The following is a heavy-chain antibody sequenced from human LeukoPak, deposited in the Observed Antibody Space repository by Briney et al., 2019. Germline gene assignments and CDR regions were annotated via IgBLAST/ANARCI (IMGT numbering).Heavy chain of an antibody. CDR3: AKTYYYDSSGSGAFDI. D-gene: IGHD3-22*01. CDR2: MNPNSGNT. V-gene: IGHV1-8*01. J-gene: IGHJ3*02. Sequence: ASVKVSFKASGYTFTSYDINWVRQATGQGLEGMGWMNPNSGNTGYAQKFQGRVTMTRNKSISTAYMEMSSLRCEDPAVYYCAKTYYYDSSGSGAFDIWGQGTMVTVSS. CDR1: GYTFTSYD.